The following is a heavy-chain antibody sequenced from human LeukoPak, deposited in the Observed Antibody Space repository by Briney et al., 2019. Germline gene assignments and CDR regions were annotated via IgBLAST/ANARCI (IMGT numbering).Heavy chain of an antibody. CDR2: IYYSGST. D-gene: IGHD6-13*01. J-gene: IGHJ3*02. CDR1: GFTFSGYG. CDR3: ARSRIAAPGDAFDI. V-gene: IGHV4-59*01. Sequence: GSLRLSCAASGFTFSGYGIHWVRQAPGKGLGWIGYIYYSGSTNYNPSLKSRVTISVDTSKNQFSLKLSSVTAADTAVYYCARSRIAAPGDAFDIWGQGTMVTVSS.